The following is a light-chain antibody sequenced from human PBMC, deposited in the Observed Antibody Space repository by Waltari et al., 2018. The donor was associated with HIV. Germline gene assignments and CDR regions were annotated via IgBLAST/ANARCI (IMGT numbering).Light chain of an antibody. CDR1: QKIGTY. CDR2: SAS. Sequence: SLSASVGETVTFTCRSSQKIGTYVNWYQQTLGRPPRLLIFSASSLQSGVSSRFSGRGSGTDFTLTIKNLQPEDFATYYCEQSYDFFRTFGQGTTVG. CDR3: EQSYDFFRT. V-gene: IGKV1-39*01. J-gene: IGKJ1*01.